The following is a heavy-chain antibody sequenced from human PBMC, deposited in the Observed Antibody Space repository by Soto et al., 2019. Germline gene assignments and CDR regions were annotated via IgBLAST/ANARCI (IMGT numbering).Heavy chain of an antibody. CDR1: GYTFTSHD. D-gene: IGHD5-18*01. J-gene: IGHJ4*02. Sequence: QVQLMQSGGEVKKPGASVKVSCKASGYTFTSHDISWVRQAPGHGLEWVGWISTYSGKSNYAQSLQSRVTVTSDTSTSTAYMELRSPRSVDTAVYYCGRVGYMDGYDFWGQGTLVNVSP. V-gene: IGHV1-18*04. CDR3: GRVGYMDGYDF. CDR2: ISTYSGKS.